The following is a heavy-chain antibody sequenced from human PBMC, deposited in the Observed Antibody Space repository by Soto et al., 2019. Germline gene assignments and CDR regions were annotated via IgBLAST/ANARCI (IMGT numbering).Heavy chain of an antibody. Sequence: GESLKISCKASGYNLTAFWIHWVRQMPGKGLEWLGKIDPSDSYTNYSPSFEGHVTISTDNSITTAYLPWSSGGAPDTALIFCARVKKNGFASWAKGTMVTVS. J-gene: IGHJ5*01. CDR3: ARVKKNGFAS. CDR1: GYNLTAFW. CDR2: IDPSDSYT. V-gene: IGHV5-10-1*01.